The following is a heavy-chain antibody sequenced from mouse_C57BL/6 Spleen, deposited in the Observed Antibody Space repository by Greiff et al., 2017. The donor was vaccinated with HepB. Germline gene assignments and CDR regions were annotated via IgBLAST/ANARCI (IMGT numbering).Heavy chain of an antibody. CDR3: ARLPGTCAY. Sequence: QVQLQQPGAELVMPGASVKLSCKASGYTFTSYWMHWVKQRPGQGLEWIGEIDPSDSYTNYNQKFKGKSTVTVDKSSSTAYMQLSSLTSDDSAVYYSARLPGTCAYWGQGTLVTVSA. CDR2: IDPSDSYT. J-gene: IGHJ3*01. V-gene: IGHV1-69*01. CDR1: GYTFTSYW. D-gene: IGHD4-1*01.